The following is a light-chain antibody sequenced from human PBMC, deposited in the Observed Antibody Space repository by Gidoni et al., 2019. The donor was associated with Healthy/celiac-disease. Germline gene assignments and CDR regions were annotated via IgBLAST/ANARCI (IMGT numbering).Light chain of an antibody. Sequence: EIVLTQSPATLSLSPGERATISCRASQSVSSYLSWYQQKPGQAPRLLIYDASNMATGIPARFSGSGSGTDFTLTISSLEPEDFAVYYCQQRSNWRYTFGQGTKLEIK. J-gene: IGKJ2*01. V-gene: IGKV3-11*01. CDR2: DAS. CDR3: QQRSNWRYT. CDR1: QSVSSY.